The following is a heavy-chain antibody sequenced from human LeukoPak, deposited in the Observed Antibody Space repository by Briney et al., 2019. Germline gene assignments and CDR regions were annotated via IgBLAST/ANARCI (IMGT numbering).Heavy chain of an antibody. J-gene: IGHJ5*02. V-gene: IGHV1-2*02. D-gene: IGHD3-3*01. CDR2: INTKSGRT. CDR3: ARADFIDAGPYLIGP. Sequence: ASVKVSCKTSGYSFTDYYIHWVRQAPGQGLEWMGWINTKSGRTSSARKFQGRVTMTRDPSITTVYMDMAWLTSDDTAIYFCARADFIDAGPYLIGPWGQGTLVTVST. CDR1: GYSFTDYY.